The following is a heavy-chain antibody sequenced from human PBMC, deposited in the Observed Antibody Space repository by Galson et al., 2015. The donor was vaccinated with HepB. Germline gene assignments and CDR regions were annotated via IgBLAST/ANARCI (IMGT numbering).Heavy chain of an antibody. CDR2: IRSKASSHAP. V-gene: IGHV3-73*01. CDR1: GFTFSGSA. Sequence: SLRLSCAASGFTFSGSAIHWVRQASGKGLEWVGRIRSKASSHAPAYTASLKGRFTISRDDSKNTAYLHMNSLKTEDTAVYYCARLGDLSGYSSLWGQGTLVTVSS. D-gene: IGHD6-19*01. J-gene: IGHJ4*02. CDR3: ARLGDLSGYSSL.